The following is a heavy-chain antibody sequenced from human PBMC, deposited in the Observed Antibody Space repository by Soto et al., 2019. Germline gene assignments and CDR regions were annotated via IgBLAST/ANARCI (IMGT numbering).Heavy chain of an antibody. V-gene: IGHV1-18*04. CDR3: ARGHSINWYFFDY. Sequence: ASVKVSCKASGYSFTSYVISWVRQAPGQGREWVGWISANNGNTNYAQKFQGRVAMTTDTSTSAAYLELKSLRSADTAVYYCARGHSINWYFFDYWGRGALVTVSA. D-gene: IGHD6-13*01. CDR1: GYSFTSYV. J-gene: IGHJ4*02. CDR2: ISANNGNT.